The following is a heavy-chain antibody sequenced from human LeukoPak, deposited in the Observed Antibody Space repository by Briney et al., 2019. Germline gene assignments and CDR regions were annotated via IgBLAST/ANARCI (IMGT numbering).Heavy chain of an antibody. CDR1: GFTFSSYS. D-gene: IGHD6-13*01. CDR3: ARDRYSSSVWDAFDI. Sequence: GGSLRLSRAASGFTFSSYSMNWVRQAPGKGLEWVSYISSSSSTIYYADSVKGRFTISRDNAKNSLYLQMNSLRAEDTAVYYCARDRYSSSVWDAFDIWGQGTMVTVSS. CDR2: ISSSSSTI. V-gene: IGHV3-48*01. J-gene: IGHJ3*02.